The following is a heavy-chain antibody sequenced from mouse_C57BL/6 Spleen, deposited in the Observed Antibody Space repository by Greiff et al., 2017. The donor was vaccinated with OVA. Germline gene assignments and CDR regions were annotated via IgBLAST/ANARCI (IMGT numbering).Heavy chain of an antibody. CDR3: TTWDGRVDYFDY. Sequence: VQLQQSGAELVRPGASVKLSCTASGFNIKDYYMHWVKQRPEQGLEWIGRIDPEDGDTEYAPKFQGKATMTADTSSNTAYLQLSSLTSEDTAAYYCTTWDGRVDYFDYWGQGTTLTVSS. D-gene: IGHD1-1*01. V-gene: IGHV14-1*01. CDR1: GFNIKDYY. J-gene: IGHJ2*01. CDR2: IDPEDGDT.